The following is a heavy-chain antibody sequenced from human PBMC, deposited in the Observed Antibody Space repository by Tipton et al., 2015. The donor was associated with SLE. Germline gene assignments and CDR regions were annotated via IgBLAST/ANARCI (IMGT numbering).Heavy chain of an antibody. CDR2: IYPTGRT. CDR3: ARPAVYGDSRGGFDI. CDR1: GGSLSGYW. V-gene: IGHV4-34*01. J-gene: IGHJ3*02. Sequence: TLSLTCTVYGGSLSGYWWSWIRQSPGKGLEWIGEIYPTGRTDYNPSLMSRVTISVDTSKNQFSPKLSAVTAADTAFYYCARPAVYGDSRGGFDIRGQGTMVTVSS. D-gene: IGHD4-17*01.